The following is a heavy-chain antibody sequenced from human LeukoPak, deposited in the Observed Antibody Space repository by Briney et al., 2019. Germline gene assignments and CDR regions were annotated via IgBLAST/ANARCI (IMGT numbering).Heavy chain of an antibody. V-gene: IGHV1-69*04. CDR2: IIPILGIA. J-gene: IGHJ4*02. Sequence: ASVKVSCKASGGTFSSYAISWVRQATGQGLKWMGRIIPILGIAHYAQRFQGRVTITADKSTSTAYMELSSLRSEDTAVYYCARGRDSSVYYFDYWGQGTLVTVCS. CDR3: ARGRDSSVYYFDY. CDR1: GGTFSSYA. D-gene: IGHD3-22*01.